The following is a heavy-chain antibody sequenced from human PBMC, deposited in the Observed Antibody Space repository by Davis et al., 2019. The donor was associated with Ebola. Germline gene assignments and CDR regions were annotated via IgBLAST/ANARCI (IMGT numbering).Heavy chain of an antibody. V-gene: IGHV4-34*01. CDR2: INHSGST. J-gene: IGHJ4*02. D-gene: IGHD6-13*01. Sequence: SETLSLTCAVYGGSFSGYYWSWIRQPPGKGLEWIGEINHSGSTNYNPSLKSRATISVDTSKNQFSLKVNSVTAADTAVYYCARAVAGSSWYGFDSWGQGTLVTVSS. CDR1: GGSFSGYY. CDR3: ARAVAGSSWYGFDS.